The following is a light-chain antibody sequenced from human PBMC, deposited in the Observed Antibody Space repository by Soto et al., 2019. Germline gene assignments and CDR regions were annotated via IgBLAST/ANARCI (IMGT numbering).Light chain of an antibody. V-gene: IGLV2-14*01. CDR3: SSYTSSSIWV. CDR2: DVS. Sequence: QSVLTQPASVSGSPEHSITISCTGTSSDVGGYNYVSWYQQHPGKAPKLMIYDVSNRPSGVSNRFSGSKSGNTASLTISGLQVEDEADYYCSSYTSSSIWVFGGGTQLTVL. J-gene: IGLJ3*02. CDR1: SSDVGGYNY.